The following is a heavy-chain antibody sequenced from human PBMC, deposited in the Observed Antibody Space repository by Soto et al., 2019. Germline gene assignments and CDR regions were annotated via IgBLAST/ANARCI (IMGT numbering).Heavy chain of an antibody. D-gene: IGHD6-19*01. CDR2: IIPIFGKV. J-gene: IGHJ6*01. CDR3: AKGAVAGTPTSYYYYGMDV. CDR1: GGTFRTYA. Sequence: QVQLLQSGAAVKKPGSSVRVSCEASGGTFRTYAISWVRQAPGQGLEWMGEIIPIFGKVNYAQKFQGRVTITADESTTTVYMDLRSLTSEDTAVYYCAKGAVAGTPTSYYYYGMDVW. V-gene: IGHV1-69*12.